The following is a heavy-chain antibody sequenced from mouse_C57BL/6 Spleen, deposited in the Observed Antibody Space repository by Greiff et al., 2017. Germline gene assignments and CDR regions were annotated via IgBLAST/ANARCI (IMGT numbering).Heavy chain of an antibody. V-gene: IGHV1-69*01. Sequence: QVQLQQPGAELVMPGASVKLSCKASGYTFTSYWMHWVKQRPGQGLEWIGEIYPSDSYTNYNQKFKGKSTLTVDKSSSTAYMQLSSLTSEDSAVYYCARTYDGYFDVWGTGTTVTVSS. CDR3: ARTYDGYFDV. CDR1: GYTFTSYW. D-gene: IGHD2-3*01. CDR2: IYPSDSYT. J-gene: IGHJ1*03.